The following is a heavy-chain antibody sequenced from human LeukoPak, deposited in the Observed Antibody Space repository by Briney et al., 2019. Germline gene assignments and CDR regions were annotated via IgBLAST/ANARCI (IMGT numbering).Heavy chain of an antibody. D-gene: IGHD3-16*02. J-gene: IGHJ4*02. Sequence: ASVKVSCKASGYTFTSYGISWVRQAPGQGLEWMGWISGNNGNTNYAQKLQGRVTMTTDTSTSTAYVELRSPRSGDTALYYCARVRVNYVWGNYPVDYWGQGTLVTVSS. V-gene: IGHV1-18*01. CDR1: GYTFTSYG. CDR3: ARVRVNYVWGNYPVDY. CDR2: ISGNNGNT.